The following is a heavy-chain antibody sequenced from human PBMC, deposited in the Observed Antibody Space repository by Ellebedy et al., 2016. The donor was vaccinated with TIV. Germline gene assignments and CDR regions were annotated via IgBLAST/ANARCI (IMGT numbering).Heavy chain of an antibody. CDR3: ARGGSAAAAGTFIGRY. Sequence: HTGGSLRLSCAASGFTFSTYWMHWVRQAPGKGLVWVSRINSDGSSTTYADSVKGRFTISRDNAKNTLYLQMNSLRAEDTAVYYCARGGSAAAAGTFIGRYWGQGTLVTVSS. V-gene: IGHV3-74*01. J-gene: IGHJ4*02. CDR1: GFTFSTYW. D-gene: IGHD6-13*01. CDR2: INSDGSST.